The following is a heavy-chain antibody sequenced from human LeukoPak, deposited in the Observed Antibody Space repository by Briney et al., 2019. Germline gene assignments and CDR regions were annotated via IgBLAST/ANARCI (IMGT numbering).Heavy chain of an antibody. CDR3: ARGDSYYGSGSSQGYYYYMDV. CDR1: GGSISSYY. J-gene: IGHJ6*03. D-gene: IGHD3-10*01. V-gene: IGHV4-4*07. Sequence: PSETLSLTCTVSGGSISSYYWSWIRQPAGKGLEWIGRIYTSGSTNYNPSLKSRVTMSVDTSKNQFSLKLSSVTAADTAVYYCARGDSYYGSGSSQGYYYYMDVWGKGTTVTISS. CDR2: IYTSGST.